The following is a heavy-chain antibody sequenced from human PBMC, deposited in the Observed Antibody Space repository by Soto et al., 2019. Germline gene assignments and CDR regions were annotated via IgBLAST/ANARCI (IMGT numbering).Heavy chain of an antibody. V-gene: IGHV3-23*01. Sequence: PGGPLRLSCAASGFTFSSYAMSWVRQAPGKGLEWVSAISGSGGSTYYADSVKGRFTISRDNSKNTLYLQMNSLRAEDTAVYYCAKDLLPLLEWLLFTDWGQGTLVTVS. CDR3: AKDLLPLLEWLLFTD. J-gene: IGHJ4*02. D-gene: IGHD3-3*01. CDR1: GFTFSSYA. CDR2: ISGSGGST.